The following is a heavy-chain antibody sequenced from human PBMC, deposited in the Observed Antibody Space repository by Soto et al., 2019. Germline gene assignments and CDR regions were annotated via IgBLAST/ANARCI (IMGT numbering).Heavy chain of an antibody. CDR2: IDHSGYT. Sequence: QLQLQQWGAGLLKPSETLSLTCAVYGGSFSGYYWNWIRQPPGKGLEWVGEIDHSGYTTYNPSLKSRVTICVATSNHQLSLMLTSVTAADTAVYYFARIRDWFDPWCQGTLVTVSS. D-gene: IGHD3-3*01. J-gene: IGHJ5*02. V-gene: IGHV4-34*01. CDR3: ARIRDWFDP. CDR1: GGSFSGYY.